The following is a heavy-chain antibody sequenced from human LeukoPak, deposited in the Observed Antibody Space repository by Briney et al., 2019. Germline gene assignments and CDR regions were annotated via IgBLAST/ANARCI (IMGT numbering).Heavy chain of an antibody. CDR3: ATQSITLVVVISPFDY. D-gene: IGHD3-22*01. Sequence: GGSLRLSCAASGFTFRNYWMSWVRQAPGKGLEWVALIQDDGATTNYVDSVRGRFTISRDNSKSTVYLQMNSLKPDDTAVYYCATQSITLVVVISPFDYWGQGTLVTASS. CDR2: IQDDGATT. V-gene: IGHV3-30*02. CDR1: GFTFRNYW. J-gene: IGHJ4*02.